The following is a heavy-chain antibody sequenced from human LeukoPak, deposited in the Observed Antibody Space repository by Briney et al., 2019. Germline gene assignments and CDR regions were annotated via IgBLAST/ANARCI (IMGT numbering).Heavy chain of an antibody. D-gene: IGHD4-17*01. J-gene: IGHJ4*02. Sequence: SETLSLTCAVYGGSFSGYYWSWIRQPPGKGLEWIGEINHSGSTDYNPSLKSRVTISVDTSKNQFSLKLSSVTAADTAVYYCAGAGRVRIHGDYYPYWGQGTLVTVSS. CDR2: INHSGST. CDR1: GGSFSGYY. CDR3: AGAGRVRIHGDYYPY. V-gene: IGHV4-34*01.